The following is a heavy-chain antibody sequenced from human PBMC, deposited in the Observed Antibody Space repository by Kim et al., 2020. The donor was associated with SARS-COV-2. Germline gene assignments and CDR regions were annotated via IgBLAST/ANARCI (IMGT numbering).Heavy chain of an antibody. D-gene: IGHD4-17*01. J-gene: IGHJ4*02. CDR3: ARENYGGNRYFDF. Sequence: YAQQLRGRVTMTTDTSTNTAYMELRSLRSDDAAVYFCARENYGGNRYFDFWGQGTLITVSS. V-gene: IGHV1-18*01.